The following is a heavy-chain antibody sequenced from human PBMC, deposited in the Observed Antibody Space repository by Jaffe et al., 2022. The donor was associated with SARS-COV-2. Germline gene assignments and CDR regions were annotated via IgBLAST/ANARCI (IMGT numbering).Heavy chain of an antibody. Sequence: QVQLVESGGGVVQPGRSLRLSCEASGFTLSHFGMHWVRQAPGKGLEWVAVISSDGSNEHYADSVRGRFTISRDTSTNTLYLQMSSLKSEDTAVYYCAKDLMRQWLLGGADYFDYWGQGTLVTVSS. CDR3: AKDLMRQWLLGGADYFDY. CDR1: GFTLSHFG. D-gene: IGHD6-19*01. CDR2: ISSDGSNE. J-gene: IGHJ4*02. V-gene: IGHV3-30*18.